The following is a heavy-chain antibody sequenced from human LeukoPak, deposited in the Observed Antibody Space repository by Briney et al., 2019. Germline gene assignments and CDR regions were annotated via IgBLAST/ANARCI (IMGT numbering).Heavy chain of an antibody. Sequence: GGSLRLSCAASGFTFNSYAMSWVRQAPGKGLEWVSAISARGGTTYYADSVKGRFTISRDNSKNTLYLQMNSLRAEDTAVYYCAKEHGSLDYWGQGTLVTVSS. CDR2: ISARGGTT. J-gene: IGHJ4*02. CDR1: GFTFNSYA. D-gene: IGHD5-24*01. V-gene: IGHV3-23*01. CDR3: AKEHGSLDY.